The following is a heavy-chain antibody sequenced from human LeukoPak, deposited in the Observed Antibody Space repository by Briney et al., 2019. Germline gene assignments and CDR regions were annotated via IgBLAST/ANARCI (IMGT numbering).Heavy chain of an antibody. V-gene: IGHV1-2*02. D-gene: IGHD3-16*01. CDR1: GYTFTGYY. J-gene: IGHJ4*02. CDR2: INPNSGGA. CDR3: ASFGALDYQKRDLYFDS. Sequence: ASVRVSCKTSGYTFTGYYMHWVRQAPGQGLEWMGWINPNSGGANYAQKFQGRVTMTRDTSISTVYMELSRLRSDDTAVYYCASFGALDYQKRDLYFDSWGQGTLVTVSS.